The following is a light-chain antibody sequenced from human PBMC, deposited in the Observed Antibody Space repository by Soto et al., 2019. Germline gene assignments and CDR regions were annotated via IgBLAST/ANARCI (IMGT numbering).Light chain of an antibody. V-gene: IGKV1-12*01. CDR3: QQANSFPLS. CDR1: QGISNW. J-gene: IGKJ4*01. CDR2: TGS. Sequence: DLQMTQSPSSVSASVGDRVSSTCRASQGISNWLAWYQQKPGRAPKLLIYTGSSLQSGVPSRFGGTGAGTDFTLTISSLLPEDVAPYYCQQANSFPLSFGGGTKVEIK.